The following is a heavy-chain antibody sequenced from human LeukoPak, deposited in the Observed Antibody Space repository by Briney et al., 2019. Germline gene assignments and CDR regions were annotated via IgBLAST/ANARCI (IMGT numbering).Heavy chain of an antibody. D-gene: IGHD3-10*01. Sequence: SETLSLTCTVSGGSISSYYWSWIRQPPGKGLEWIGYIYYSGSTNYNPSLKSRVTISVDTSKNQFSLKLYSVTAADTAMYYCARDPLLGYSGSYRFDYWGQGTLVTVSS. V-gene: IGHV4-59*12. J-gene: IGHJ4*02. CDR2: IYYSGST. CDR1: GGSISSYY. CDR3: ARDPLLGYSGSYRFDY.